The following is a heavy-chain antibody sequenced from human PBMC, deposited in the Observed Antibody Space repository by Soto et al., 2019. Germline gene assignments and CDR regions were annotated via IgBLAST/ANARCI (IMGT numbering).Heavy chain of an antibody. CDR3: VRDGTKNLRDRFEP. J-gene: IGHJ5*02. V-gene: IGHV4-4*07. D-gene: IGHD1-26*01. CDR2: IYATGDT. Sequence: PSETRSLTCNVSGASLSRYYWSWIRQPPGKGLEWIGRIYATGDTDYNPSLKSRISMSVDMSKKQFSLTLRSVTAADTAIYYCVRDGTKNLRDRFEPWGRGILVTVSS. CDR1: GASLSRYY.